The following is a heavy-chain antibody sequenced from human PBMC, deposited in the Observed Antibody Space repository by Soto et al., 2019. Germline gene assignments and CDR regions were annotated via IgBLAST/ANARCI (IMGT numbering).Heavy chain of an antibody. Sequence: GGSLRLSCAASGFTFTRYSMNWVLQAPGKGLEWVSSISSTTNYIYYGDSMKGRFTISRDNAKNSLYLEMNSLRAEDTAVYYCARESEDLTSNFDYWGQGSLVTVSS. CDR3: ARESEDLTSNFDY. CDR2: ISSTTNYI. CDR1: GFTFTRYS. J-gene: IGHJ4*02. V-gene: IGHV3-21*06.